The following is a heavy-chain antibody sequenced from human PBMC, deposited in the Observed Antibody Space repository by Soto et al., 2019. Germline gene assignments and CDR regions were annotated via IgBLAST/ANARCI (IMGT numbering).Heavy chain of an antibody. Sequence: QLQLKESGPGLVKPSETLSLTCTVSGGSISSSSYYWGWIRQPPGKGLEWIGSIYYSGSTYYNPSLKSRVTISVDTSKNQFSLKLSSVTAADTAVYYCARLRLAGYYYYGMDVWGQGTTVTVSS. D-gene: IGHD3-3*01. CDR2: IYYSGST. V-gene: IGHV4-39*01. CDR3: ARLRLAGYYYYGMDV. CDR1: GGSISSSSYY. J-gene: IGHJ6*02.